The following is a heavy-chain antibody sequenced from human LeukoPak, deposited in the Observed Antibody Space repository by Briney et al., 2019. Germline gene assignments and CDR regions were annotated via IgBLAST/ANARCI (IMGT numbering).Heavy chain of an antibody. CDR1: GGSFSGYY. Sequence: PSETLSLTCAVSGGSFSGYYWSWLRQTPGKGLEWIGEINDSGNANYKLSLKSRVTISLDTSKNHFFLKLNSVTAADTAVYYCAKTGGWSWFDPWGQGTLVTVSS. V-gene: IGHV4-34*01. CDR2: INDSGNA. J-gene: IGHJ5*02. CDR3: AKTGGWSWFDP. D-gene: IGHD6-19*01.